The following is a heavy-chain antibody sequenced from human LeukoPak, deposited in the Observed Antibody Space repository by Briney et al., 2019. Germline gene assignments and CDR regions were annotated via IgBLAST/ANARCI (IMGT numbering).Heavy chain of an antibody. D-gene: IGHD2-2*01. Sequence: SETLSLTCTVSGGSISSSSYYWGWIRQPPGKGLEWIGSIYYSGSTYYNPSLKSRVTISVDTSKNQFSLKLSSVTAADTAVYYCARDSSVPAAMYTYYYYYGMDVWGQGTTVTVSS. J-gene: IGHJ6*02. CDR3: ARDSSVPAAMYTYYYYYGMDV. CDR1: GGSISSSSYY. CDR2: IYYSGST. V-gene: IGHV4-39*07.